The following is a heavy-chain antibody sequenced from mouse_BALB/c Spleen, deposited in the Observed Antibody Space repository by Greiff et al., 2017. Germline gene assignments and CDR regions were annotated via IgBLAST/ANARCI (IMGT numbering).Heavy chain of an antibody. CDR2: ISYDGSN. J-gene: IGHJ3*01. CDR1: GYSITSGYY. D-gene: IGHD2-4*01. V-gene: IGHV3-6*02. Sequence: EVQLQESGPGLVKPSQSLSLTCSVTGYSITSGYYWNWIRQFPGNKLEWMGYISYDGSNNYNPSLKNRISITRDTSKNQFFLKLNSVTTEDTATYYCARIYDYDAAYWGQGTLVTVSA. CDR3: ARIYDYDAAY.